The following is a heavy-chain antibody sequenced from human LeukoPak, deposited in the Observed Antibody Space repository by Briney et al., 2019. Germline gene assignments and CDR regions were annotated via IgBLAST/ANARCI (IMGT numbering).Heavy chain of an antibody. CDR2: SIPIFGTA. J-gene: IGHJ6*02. CDR3: ARDYYGSGSYYNNYGMDV. D-gene: IGHD3-10*01. Sequence: GASVTVSCKASGGTFNNYAISGVRQAPGQGREGMGGSIPIFGTANYAQKFQGRVTITADESTSTAYMELSSLRSEDTAVYYCARDYYGSGSYYNNYGMDVWGQGTTVSVSS. CDR1: GGTFNNYA. V-gene: IGHV1-69*13.